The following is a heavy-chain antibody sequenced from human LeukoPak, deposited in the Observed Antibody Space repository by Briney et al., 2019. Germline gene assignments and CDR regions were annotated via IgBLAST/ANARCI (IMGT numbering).Heavy chain of an antibody. D-gene: IGHD5-24*01. CDR2: IRYDGSNK. CDR1: GFTFSSYG. Sequence: GGSLRLSCAASGFTFSSYGMHWVRQAPGKGLEWVTFIRYDGSNKYYADSVKGRFTISRDNAKNSLYLQMNSLRAEDTAVYYCARRWLQSFAFDYWGQGTLVTVSS. CDR3: ARRWLQSFAFDY. V-gene: IGHV3-30*02. J-gene: IGHJ4*02.